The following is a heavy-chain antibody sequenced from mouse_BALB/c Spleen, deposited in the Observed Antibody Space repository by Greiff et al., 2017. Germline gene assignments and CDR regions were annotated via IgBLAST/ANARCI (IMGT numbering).Heavy chain of an antibody. J-gene: IGHJ3*01. CDR1: GYTFTSYW. Sequence: QVQLKQPGAELVKPGASVKLSCKASGYTFTSYWMHWVKQRPGQGLEWIGEINPSNGRTNYNEKFKSKATLTVDKSSSTAYMQLSSLTSEDSAVYYCARSLYDGYYTYWGQGTLVTVSA. CDR2: INPSNGRT. CDR3: ARSLYDGYYTY. V-gene: IGHV1S81*02. D-gene: IGHD2-3*01.